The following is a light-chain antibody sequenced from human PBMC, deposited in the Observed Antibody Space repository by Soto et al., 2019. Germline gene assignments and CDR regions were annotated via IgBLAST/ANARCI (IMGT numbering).Light chain of an antibody. Sequence: DIQMTQSPSTLSASVGDRVTITCRASQSISNWLAWYQQKPGKAPKLLIYKASTLLSGVPSRFSGSGSGADFTLTISSLQPDDFGTYYCQQYTSYYTFGQGTKLEIK. J-gene: IGKJ2*01. CDR1: QSISNW. CDR2: KAS. CDR3: QQYTSYYT. V-gene: IGKV1-5*03.